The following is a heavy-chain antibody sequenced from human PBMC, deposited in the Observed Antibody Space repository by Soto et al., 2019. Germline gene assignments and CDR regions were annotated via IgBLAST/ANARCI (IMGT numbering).Heavy chain of an antibody. CDR2: IYPGDSDT. D-gene: IGHD6-6*01. CDR1: GYSFNSYW. CDR3: ARHEGSSSAGFDY. V-gene: IGHV5-51*01. J-gene: IGHJ4*02. Sequence: ESLTIFFTGSGYSFNSYWIGLVRQMPGKGLEWMGIIYPGDSDTRYSPSFQGQVTISADKSISTAYLQWSSLKASDTAMYYCARHEGSSSAGFDYWGQGTLVTVSS.